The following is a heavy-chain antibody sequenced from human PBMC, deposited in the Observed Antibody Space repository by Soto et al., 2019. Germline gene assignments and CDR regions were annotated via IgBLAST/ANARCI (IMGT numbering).Heavy chain of an antibody. CDR2: IYPGDSDA. Sequence: PGESLKISCKGSGYRFINYWIGWVRQMPGKGLEWMGLIYPGDSDARYSPSFQGQVTISADKSISTAYLQWSSLKASDTAMYYCARHGSPYYDSSGSYLGAFDIWGQGTMVTVSS. J-gene: IGHJ3*02. CDR3: ARHGSPYYDSSGSYLGAFDI. V-gene: IGHV5-51*01. D-gene: IGHD3-22*01. CDR1: GYRFINYW.